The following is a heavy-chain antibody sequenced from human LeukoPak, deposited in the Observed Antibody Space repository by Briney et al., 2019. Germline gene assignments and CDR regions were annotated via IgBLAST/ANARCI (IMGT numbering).Heavy chain of an antibody. CDR2: INYSGRA. J-gene: IGHJ5*02. D-gene: IGHD6-19*01. Sequence: SETLSLTCTVSGDSISTYYWSWIRQPPGKGLEWIGYINYSGRANYNPSLKSRVIMSVDTSTNQFSLKLSSVTAADTAVYYCARRRGSGPYKDWFDPWGRGTPVTVSS. CDR3: ARRRGSGPYKDWFDP. CDR1: GDSISTYY. V-gene: IGHV4-59*08.